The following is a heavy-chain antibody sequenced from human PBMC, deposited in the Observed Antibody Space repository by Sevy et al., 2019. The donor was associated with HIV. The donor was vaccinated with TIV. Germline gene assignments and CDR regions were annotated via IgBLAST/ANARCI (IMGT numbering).Heavy chain of an antibody. V-gene: IGHV1-2*02. D-gene: IGHD2-15*01. CDR2: INPNSGGT. CDR1: GYTFTGYY. Sequence: ASVKVSCKASGYTFTGYYMHWVRQAPGQGLEWMGWINPNSGGTNYAQKFQGRVTMTRDTSISTAYMELSRLRSDDTAVYYCAGRSVVNSYYYYGMDVWGQGTTVTVSS. CDR3: AGRSVVNSYYYYGMDV. J-gene: IGHJ6*02.